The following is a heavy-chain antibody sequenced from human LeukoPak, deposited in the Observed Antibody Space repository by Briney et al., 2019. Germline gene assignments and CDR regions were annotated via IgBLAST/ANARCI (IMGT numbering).Heavy chain of an antibody. Sequence: GGSLRLSCAASGFTFSSYSMSWVRQAPGKGLEWVSSISSSSSYIYYADSVKGRFTISRDNAKNSLYLQMNSLRAEDTAVYYCARSALAIGGGVVGWGQGTLVTVSS. D-gene: IGHD3-16*01. CDR3: ARSALAIGGGVVG. CDR2: ISSSSSYI. J-gene: IGHJ4*02. CDR1: GFTFSSYS. V-gene: IGHV3-21*01.